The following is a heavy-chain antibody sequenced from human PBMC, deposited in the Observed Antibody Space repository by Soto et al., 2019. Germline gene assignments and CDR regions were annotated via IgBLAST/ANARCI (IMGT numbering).Heavy chain of an antibody. J-gene: IGHJ4*02. CDR1: GFTFSSYA. V-gene: IGHV3-30-3*01. D-gene: IGHD2-15*01. Sequence: GGSLRLSCAASGFTFSSYAMHWVRQAPGKGLEWVAVISYDGSNKYYADSVKGRFTISRDNSKNTLYLQMNSLRAEDTAVYYCARDPLGYCSGGSCYSEPPLFAYWGQGTLVTVS. CDR3: ARDPLGYCSGGSCYSEPPLFAY. CDR2: ISYDGSNK.